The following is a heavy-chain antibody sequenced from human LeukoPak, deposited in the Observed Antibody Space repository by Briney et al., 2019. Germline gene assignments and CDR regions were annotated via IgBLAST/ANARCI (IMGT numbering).Heavy chain of an antibody. CDR2: IYSGGST. CDR3: VRGDYGDYTLFDY. D-gene: IGHD4-17*01. J-gene: IGHJ4*02. Sequence: GGSLRLSCAASGFTVSSNYMSWVRQAPGKGLEWVSVIYSGGSTYYADSVKGQFTISRDNSKNTLYLQMNSLRAEDTAVYYCVRGDYGDYTLFDYWGQGTLVTVSS. CDR1: GFTVSSNY. V-gene: IGHV3-53*01.